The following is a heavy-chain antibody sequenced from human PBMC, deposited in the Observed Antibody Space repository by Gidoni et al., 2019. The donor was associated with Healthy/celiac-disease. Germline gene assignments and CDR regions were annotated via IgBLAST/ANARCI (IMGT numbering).Heavy chain of an antibody. V-gene: IGHV4-39*01. Sequence: QLQLQESGPGLVKPSETLSLTCTVPGGSISSSSYYWGWIRQPPGKGLEWIGSIYYSVSTYYNPSLKSRVTISVDTSKNQFSLKLSSVTAADTAVYYCARIAAAEYFDYWGQGTLVTVSS. CDR1: GGSISSSSYY. CDR2: IYYSVST. D-gene: IGHD6-13*01. J-gene: IGHJ4*02. CDR3: ARIAAAEYFDY.